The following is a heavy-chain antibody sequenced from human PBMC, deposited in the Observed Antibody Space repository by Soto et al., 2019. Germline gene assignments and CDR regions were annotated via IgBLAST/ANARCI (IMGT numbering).Heavy chain of an antibody. CDR2: IVVGSGNT. CDR1: GFTFTSSA. CDR3: AAETYSSGFHVLWHYYGMDV. Sequence: GASVKVSCKASGFTFTSSAVQWVRQARGQRLEWIGWIVVGSGNTNYAQKFQERVTITRDMSTSTAYMELSSLRSEDTAVYYCAAETYSSGFHVLWHYYGMDVWGQGTTVTVSS. D-gene: IGHD6-19*01. J-gene: IGHJ6*02. V-gene: IGHV1-58*01.